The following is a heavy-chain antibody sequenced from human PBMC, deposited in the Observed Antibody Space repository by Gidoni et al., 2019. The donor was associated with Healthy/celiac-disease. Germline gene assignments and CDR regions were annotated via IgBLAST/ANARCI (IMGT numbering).Heavy chain of an antibody. J-gene: IGHJ6*02. D-gene: IGHD6-13*01. CDR1: GFTFSSYS. CDR2: ISSSSSYI. V-gene: IGHV3-21*01. CDR3: ASPLFRGIAAAGYYYYYGMDV. Sequence: EVQLVESGGGLVKPGGSLRLSCAASGFTFSSYSMNWVRQAPGNGLEWVSSISSSSSYIYYADSVKGRFTISRDNAKNSLYLQRNSLRAEDTAVYYCASPLFRGIAAAGYYYYYGMDVWGQGTTVTVSS.